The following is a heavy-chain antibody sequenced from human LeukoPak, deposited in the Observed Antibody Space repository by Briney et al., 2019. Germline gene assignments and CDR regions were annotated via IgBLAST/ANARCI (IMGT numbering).Heavy chain of an antibody. CDR1: GFTFSSYG. V-gene: IGHV3-48*04. J-gene: IGHJ3*02. CDR2: ISSSGSTI. D-gene: IGHD2-21*02. Sequence: GGSLILSFAASGFTFSSYGMHWVRQAPGKELEWVSYISSSGSTIYYADSVKGRFTISRDNAKNSLYLQMTSLSAEDTAVYYCARRVTAILVNDAFDIWGQGTMVTVSS. CDR3: ARRVTAILVNDAFDI.